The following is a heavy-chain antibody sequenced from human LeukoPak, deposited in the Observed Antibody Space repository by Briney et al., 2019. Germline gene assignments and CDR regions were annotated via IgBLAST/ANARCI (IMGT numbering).Heavy chain of an antibody. Sequence: SETLSLTCTVSGGSINSHYCNWIRQSPGKGLEWIGYVYKSGTINYNPSLKSRVTISVDTSKNQFSLKLNSVTAADTAVYYCARRDSSGWYAYWGQGTLVTVSS. CDR3: ARRDSSGWYAY. CDR2: VYKSGTI. CDR1: GGSINSHY. J-gene: IGHJ4*02. V-gene: IGHV4-59*08. D-gene: IGHD6-19*01.